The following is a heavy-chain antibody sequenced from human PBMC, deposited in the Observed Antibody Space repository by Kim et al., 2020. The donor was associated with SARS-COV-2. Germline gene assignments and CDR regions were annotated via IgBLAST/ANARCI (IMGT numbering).Heavy chain of an antibody. Sequence: STYYNPSLKSRVTISVDTSKNQLSLKLSSVTAADTAVYYCARRYGGYFDYWGQGTLVTVSS. CDR2: ST. V-gene: IGHV4-39*01. CDR3: ARRYGGYFDY. D-gene: IGHD4-17*01. J-gene: IGHJ4*02.